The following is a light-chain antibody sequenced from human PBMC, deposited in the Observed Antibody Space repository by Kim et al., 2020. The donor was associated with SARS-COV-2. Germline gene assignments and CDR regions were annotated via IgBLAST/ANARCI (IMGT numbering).Light chain of an antibody. Sequence: VSPGQTARITCSGDAVPKNFAYWYQQKSGQAPVLVIYEDSQPPSGIPERFSGSSSGTMATLTISGAQVEDEADYSCYSTDSSGGLVFGGGTKLTVL. CDR3: YSTDSSGGLV. CDR2: EDS. V-gene: IGLV3-10*01. CDR1: AVPKNF. J-gene: IGLJ2*01.